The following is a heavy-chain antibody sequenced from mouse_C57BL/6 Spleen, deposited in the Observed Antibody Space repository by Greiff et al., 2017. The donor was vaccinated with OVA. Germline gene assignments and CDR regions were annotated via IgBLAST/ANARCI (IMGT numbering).Heavy chain of an antibody. Sequence: QVQLQQPGAELVKPGASVKLSCKASGYTFTSYWMQWVKQRPGQGLEWIGEIDPSDSYTNYNQKFKGKATLTVDTSSSTAYMQLSSLTSEDSAVYYCARYTTVVARDYAMDYWGQGTSVTVSS. D-gene: IGHD1-1*01. CDR2: IDPSDSYT. J-gene: IGHJ4*01. V-gene: IGHV1-50*01. CDR3: ARYTTVVARDYAMDY. CDR1: GYTFTSYW.